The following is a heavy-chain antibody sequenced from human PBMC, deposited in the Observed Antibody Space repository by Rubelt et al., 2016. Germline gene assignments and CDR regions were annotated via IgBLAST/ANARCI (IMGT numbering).Heavy chain of an antibody. J-gene: IGHJ4*02. Sequence: QVQLQESGPGLVKPSQTLSLTCTVSGGSISSGGYYWSWIRQHPGKGLEWIGSIYYSGSIYYNPSLESGVPISVDTSKNQFALKLSSVAAADTAVYYCARSLEGIVRDYWGQGTLVTVSS. CDR1: GGSISSGGYY. CDR3: ARSLEGIVRDY. D-gene: IGHD2-15*01. V-gene: IGHV4-39*01. CDR2: IYYSGSI.